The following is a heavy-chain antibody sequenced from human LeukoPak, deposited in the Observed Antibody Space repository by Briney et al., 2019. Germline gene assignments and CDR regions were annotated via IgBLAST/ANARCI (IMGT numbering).Heavy chain of an antibody. V-gene: IGHV1-24*01. D-gene: IGHD3-22*01. Sequence: ASVKVSCKVSGYTLTELSMHWLRQAPGKGLEWMGGFDPEDGETIYAQKFQGRVTMIEDTSTDTAYMELSSMRSEDTAVYYCASQTYYYDSSGSHYYMDVWGKGTTVTVSS. CDR1: GYTLTELS. CDR2: FDPEDGET. J-gene: IGHJ6*03. CDR3: ASQTYYYDSSGSHYYMDV.